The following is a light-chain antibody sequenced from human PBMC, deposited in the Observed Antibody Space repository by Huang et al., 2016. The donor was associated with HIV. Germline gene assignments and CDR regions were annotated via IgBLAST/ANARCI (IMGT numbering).Light chain of an antibody. CDR1: QSVGRN. J-gene: IGKJ5*01. V-gene: IGKV3-11*01. CDR2: DAS. CDR3: QQRDS. Sequence: EIVLTQSPGTLSLSPGERATPSCRASQSVGRNVGWYQQKAGQTPRRVIYDASTRATGIPARFSGSGSGTDFTLTISSLEPEDVAVYYCQQRDSFGQGTRLDIK.